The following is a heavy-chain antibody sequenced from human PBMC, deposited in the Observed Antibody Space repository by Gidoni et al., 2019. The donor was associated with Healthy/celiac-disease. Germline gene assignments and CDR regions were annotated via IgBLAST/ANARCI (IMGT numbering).Heavy chain of an antibody. D-gene: IGHD2-15*01. Sequence: QVQLQESGPGLVKPSGTLSLTCAVSGGPISSSNWWSWVRQPPGKGLELIGEIYHSGSTNYNPSLKSRVTISVDKSKNQFSLKLSSVTAADTAVYYCARNARDCSGGSCYTYYYYYMDVWGKGTTVTVSS. J-gene: IGHJ6*03. CDR2: IYHSGST. CDR1: GGPISSSNW. CDR3: ARNARDCSGGSCYTYYYYYMDV. V-gene: IGHV4-4*02.